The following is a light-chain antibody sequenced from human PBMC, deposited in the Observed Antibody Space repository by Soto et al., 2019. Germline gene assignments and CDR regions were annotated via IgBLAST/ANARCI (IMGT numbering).Light chain of an antibody. Sequence: AIRMTQSPSSLSASPGDRVTITCRASQGISSYLAWYQQKPGKAPKLLIYAASTLQSGVPSRFSGSGSGTDFTFTISSLQPEDIATYYCQQYDNLPLTFGGGTKVDIK. J-gene: IGKJ4*01. CDR3: QQYDNLPLT. V-gene: IGKV1-8*01. CDR1: QGISSY. CDR2: AAS.